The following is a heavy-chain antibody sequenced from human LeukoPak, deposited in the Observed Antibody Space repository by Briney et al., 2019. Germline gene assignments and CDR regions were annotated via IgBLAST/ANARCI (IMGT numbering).Heavy chain of an antibody. D-gene: IGHD6-13*01. J-gene: IGHJ6*03. Sequence: PSETLSLTCTVSGYSISSGYYWGWIRPPPGKGLEWIGSIYHSGSTYYNPSLKRRVTISVDTSNNHFSLKLSSVTSADTAVYYCARYGGPDSSSWLYYYYYMDVWGKGTTVTVSS. CDR3: ARYGGPDSSSWLYYYYYMDV. CDR2: IYHSGST. V-gene: IGHV4-38-2*02. CDR1: GYSISSGYY.